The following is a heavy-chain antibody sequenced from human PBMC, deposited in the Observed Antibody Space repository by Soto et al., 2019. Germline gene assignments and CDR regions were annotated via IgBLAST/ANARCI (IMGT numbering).Heavy chain of an antibody. CDR1: GFTFSSYW. D-gene: IGHD6-13*01. Sequence: PGGSLRLSCAASGFTFSSYWMSWVRQAPGKGLEWVANIKQDGSEKYYVDSVKGRFTISRDNAKNSLYLQMNSLRAEDTAVYYCARDLAYSSSWYSQNFDYWGQGTLVTVSS. V-gene: IGHV3-7*01. CDR2: IKQDGSEK. J-gene: IGHJ4*02. CDR3: ARDLAYSSSWYSQNFDY.